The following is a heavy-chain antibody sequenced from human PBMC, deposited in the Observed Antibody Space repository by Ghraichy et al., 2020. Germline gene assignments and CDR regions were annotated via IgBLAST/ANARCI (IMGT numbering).Heavy chain of an antibody. D-gene: IGHD6-13*01. CDR2: INHLGST. CDR3: ARCRKSSQQLVPLPVDY. CDR1: GGSFTSYY. Sequence: SETMSLTFAVYGGSFTSYYWSWIRQPPGKRQKLIWEINHLGSTNYNPSLKSRVTLSIDRSKDHFSLKLSSVTASHTAMFYCARCRKSSQQLVPLPVDYWGHGTLLTVSS. J-gene: IGHJ4*01. V-gene: IGHV4-34*01.